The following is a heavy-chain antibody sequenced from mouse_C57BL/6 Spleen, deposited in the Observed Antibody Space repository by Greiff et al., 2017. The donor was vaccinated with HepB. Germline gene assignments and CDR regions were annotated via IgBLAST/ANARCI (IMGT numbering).Heavy chain of an antibody. J-gene: IGHJ2*01. CDR2: INPGSGGT. CDR3: AREDGYYYFDY. D-gene: IGHD2-3*01. V-gene: IGHV1-54*01. Sequence: VQLQQSGAELVRPGPSVKVSCKASGYAFTNYLIEWVKQRPGQGLEWIGVINPGSGGTNYNEKFKGKATLTADKSSSTAYMQLSSLTSEDSAVYFCAREDGYYYFDYWGQGTTLTVSS. CDR1: GYAFTNYL.